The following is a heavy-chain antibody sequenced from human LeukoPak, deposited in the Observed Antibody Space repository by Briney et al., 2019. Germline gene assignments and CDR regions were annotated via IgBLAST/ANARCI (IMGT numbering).Heavy chain of an antibody. J-gene: IGHJ5*02. CDR3: ARLSIAAERIDP. CDR1: GGSISSSSYY. CDR2: IYYSGST. Sequence: SETLSLTCTVSGGSISSSSYYWGWIRRPPGKGLEWIGSIYYSGSTYYNPSLKSRVTISVDTSKNQFSLKLSSVTAADTAVYYCARLSIAAERIDPWGQGTLVTVSS. V-gene: IGHV4-39*01. D-gene: IGHD6-6*01.